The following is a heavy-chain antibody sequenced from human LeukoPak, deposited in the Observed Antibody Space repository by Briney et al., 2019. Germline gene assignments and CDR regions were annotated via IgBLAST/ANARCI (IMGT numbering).Heavy chain of an antibody. J-gene: IGHJ5*01. CDR2: VDHSGT. Sequence: ASETLSLTCTVSGYSIGTGHYWAWIRQPPGKGVEWIGCVDHSGTYYKSSLTSRVTISMDTSKNQFSMKLPSVTATDSAFYYCAKSTGGGGHDSWGQGTLVTVSS. V-gene: IGHV4-38-2*02. CDR3: AKSTGGGGHDS. CDR1: GYSIGTGHY. D-gene: IGHD4-23*01.